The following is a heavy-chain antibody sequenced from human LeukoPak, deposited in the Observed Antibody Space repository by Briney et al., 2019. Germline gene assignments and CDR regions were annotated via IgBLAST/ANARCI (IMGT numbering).Heavy chain of an antibody. J-gene: IGHJ4*02. CDR2: IHYSGST. CDR3: ARVRQQRITPHPNDYFDY. Sequence: SETLSLTCTVSGGSISSSSYYWGWIRQPPGKGLEWIGSIHYSGSTNYNPSFKSRVTISVDTSKNQFSLKLSSVTAAGTAVHYCARVRQQRITPHPNDYFDYWGQGTLVTVSS. V-gene: IGHV4-39*01. D-gene: IGHD6-13*01. CDR1: GGSISSSSYY.